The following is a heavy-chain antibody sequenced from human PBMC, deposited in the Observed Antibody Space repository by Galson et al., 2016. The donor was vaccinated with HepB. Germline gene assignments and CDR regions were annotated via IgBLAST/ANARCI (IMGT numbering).Heavy chain of an antibody. D-gene: IGHD2-2*01. J-gene: IGHJ4*02. CDR3: AREYHGTLYFGY. Sequence: SVKVSCKASGYSFTNYHVHWVRQAPGQGLEYMGMINTNNGDTYYARKFQGRATFTRDTSTTTADMELNSLRSEDSAVFFWAREYHGTLYFGYWGQGTRVTVS. V-gene: IGHV1-46*01. CDR2: INTNNGDT. CDR1: GYSFTNYH.